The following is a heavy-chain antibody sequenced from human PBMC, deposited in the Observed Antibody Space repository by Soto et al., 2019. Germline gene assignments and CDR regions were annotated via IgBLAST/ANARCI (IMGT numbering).Heavy chain of an antibody. CDR3: ARRRGGMITFGGVRGY. CDR2: ISSSSSYI. V-gene: IGHV3-21*01. Sequence: GGSLRLSCAASGFTFSSYSMNWVRQAPGKGLEWVSSISSSSSYIYYADSVKGRFTISRDNANNSLYLQMNSLRAEDRAVYYCARRRGGMITFGGVRGYWGQGTLVTVSS. D-gene: IGHD3-16*01. J-gene: IGHJ4*02. CDR1: GFTFSSYS.